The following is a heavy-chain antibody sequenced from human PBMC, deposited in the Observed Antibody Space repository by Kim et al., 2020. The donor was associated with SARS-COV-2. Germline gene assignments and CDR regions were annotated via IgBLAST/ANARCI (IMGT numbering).Heavy chain of an antibody. CDR1: EFTFSTYW. CDR3: ARASSTSCPCYYMDV. V-gene: IGHV3-74*01. Sequence: GGSLRLSCAASEFTFSTYWMYWVRQAPGKGLVWVSRISSSGNSTNYADSVKGRFTISRDNAKNTLYLQMNSLRAEDTAVYYYARASSTSCPCYYMDVWGKGTTVTVSS. CDR2: ISSSGNST. J-gene: IGHJ6*03. D-gene: IGHD2-2*01.